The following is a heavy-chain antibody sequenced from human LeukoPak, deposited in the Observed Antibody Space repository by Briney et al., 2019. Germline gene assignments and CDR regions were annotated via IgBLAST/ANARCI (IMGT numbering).Heavy chain of an antibody. CDR1: GGTFISYA. J-gene: IGHJ6*02. CDR2: IIPIFGTA. V-gene: IGHV1-69*13. Sequence: SVKVSCKASGGTFISYAIGWVRQAPGQGLEWMGGIIPIFGTANYAQKFQGRVTITADESTSTAYMELSSLRSEDTAVYYCATIPHYDFWSGTYYYYGMDVWGQGTTVTVSS. D-gene: IGHD3-3*01. CDR3: ATIPHYDFWSGTYYYYGMDV.